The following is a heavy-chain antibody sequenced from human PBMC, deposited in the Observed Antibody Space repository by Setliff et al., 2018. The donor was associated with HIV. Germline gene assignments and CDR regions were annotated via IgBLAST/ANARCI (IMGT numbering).Heavy chain of an antibody. CDR3: ARGDNYYYTSGTFHNGLDCFDF. V-gene: IGHV4-34*01. D-gene: IGHD3-10*01. Sequence: SETLSLTCGVYGGSLSDYYWNWIRQPPGKGLEWIAEINHSGSTNYNPSLKGRATISLDTSKDQFSLKLRSVTAADTAIYYCARGDNYYYTSGTFHNGLDCFDFWGQGTMVTVSS. CDR2: INHSGST. J-gene: IGHJ3*01. CDR1: GGSLSDYY.